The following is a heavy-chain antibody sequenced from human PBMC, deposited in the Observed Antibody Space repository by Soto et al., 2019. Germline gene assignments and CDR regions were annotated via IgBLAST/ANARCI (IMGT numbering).Heavy chain of an antibody. Sequence: ASVKVSCKASGGTFSSYAISWVRQAPGQGLEWMGGIIPIFGTANYAQKFQGRVTITADKSTSTAYMELSSLRSEDTAVYYCASSIAVAGNYPYYYYGMDVWGQGTTVTVSS. D-gene: IGHD6-19*01. CDR3: ASSIAVAGNYPYYYYGMDV. CDR2: IIPIFGTA. V-gene: IGHV1-69*06. J-gene: IGHJ6*02. CDR1: GGTFSSYA.